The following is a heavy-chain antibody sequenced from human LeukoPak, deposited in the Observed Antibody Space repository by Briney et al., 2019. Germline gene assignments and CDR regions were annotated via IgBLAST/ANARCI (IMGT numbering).Heavy chain of an antibody. V-gene: IGHV1-69*06. D-gene: IGHD6-13*01. Sequence: GASVKVSCKASGGTFNTSPLSWLRQAPGQGPEWMGGIIPIFGTANYAQKFQGRVTITADKSTSTAYMELSSLRSEDTAVYYCARVRGPYSSSWSPFDYWGQGTLVTVSS. CDR1: GGTFNTSP. CDR2: IIPIFGTA. J-gene: IGHJ4*02. CDR3: ARVRGPYSSSWSPFDY.